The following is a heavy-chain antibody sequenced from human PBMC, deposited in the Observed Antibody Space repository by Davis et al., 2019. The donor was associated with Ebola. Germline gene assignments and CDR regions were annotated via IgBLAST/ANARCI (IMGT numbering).Heavy chain of an antibody. Sequence: ASVKVSCKASGYTFTSYGISWVRQAPGQGLEWMGWISAYNGNTNYAQKLQGRVTMTTDTSTSTAYMELRSLRSDDTAVYYCARVPGYCSSTSCYPFDPWGHGTLVTVSS. CDR1: GYTFTSYG. D-gene: IGHD2-2*01. CDR2: ISAYNGNT. V-gene: IGHV1-18*04. CDR3: ARVPGYCSSTSCYPFDP. J-gene: IGHJ5*02.